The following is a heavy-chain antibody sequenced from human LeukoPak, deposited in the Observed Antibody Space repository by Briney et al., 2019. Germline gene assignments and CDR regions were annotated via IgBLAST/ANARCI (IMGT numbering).Heavy chain of an antibody. CDR3: ARRDIVATIDY. D-gene: IGHD5-12*01. CDR2: IYTSGST. J-gene: IGHJ4*02. V-gene: IGHV4-61*02. CDR1: GGSISSGSYY. Sequence: SQTLSLTCTVSGGSISSGSYYWSWIRQPAGKGLEWIGRIYTSGSTNYNPSLKSRVTISVDTSKNQFSLKLSSVTAADTAVYYCARRDIVATIDYWDQGTLVTVSS.